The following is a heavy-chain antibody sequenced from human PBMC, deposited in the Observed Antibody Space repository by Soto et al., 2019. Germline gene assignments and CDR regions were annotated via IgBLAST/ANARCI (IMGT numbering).Heavy chain of an antibody. Sequence: QVLLVQSGAEVKKPGSSVKVSCKTSGDTFSSFAISWVRLVPGQGLEWMGVIIPMFSAPTYAQNFQGRVSITADESTCTAYMELSRLRSEHTAIYYSARARVLRSIVDYYGMDDWGQGTTVT. V-gene: IGHV1-69*12. J-gene: IGHJ6*02. CDR2: IIPMFSAP. CDR3: ARARVLRSIVDYYGMDD. CDR1: GDTFSSFA. D-gene: IGHD2-8*02.